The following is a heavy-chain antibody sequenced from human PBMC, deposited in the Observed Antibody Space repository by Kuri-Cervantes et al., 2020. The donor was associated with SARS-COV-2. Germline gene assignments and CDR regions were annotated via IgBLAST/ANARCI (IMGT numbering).Heavy chain of an antibody. CDR1: GNTLTELP. V-gene: IGHV1-24*01. J-gene: IGHJ4*02. Sequence: ASVKVSCKVSGNTLTELPLHWVRQAPGKGLEWMGGFDPEQREIIYAQRFQGRVSMTEDTSTDTAYMELSSLRSEDTAVYYCATSYAAFLRYPFYWGQGTLVTVSS. CDR3: ATSYAAFLRYPFY. CDR2: FDPEQREI. D-gene: IGHD1-14*01.